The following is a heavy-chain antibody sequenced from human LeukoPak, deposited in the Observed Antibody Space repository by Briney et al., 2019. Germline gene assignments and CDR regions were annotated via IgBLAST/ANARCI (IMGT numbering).Heavy chain of an antibody. Sequence: GGSLRLSCAASGFTFSSYAMSWVRQAPGKGLEWVSAISGSGGSTYYADSVKGRFTISRDNSKNTLYLQMNSLRADDTAVYYCAKSVRGIAVAGYFDYWGQGTLVTVSS. J-gene: IGHJ4*02. CDR3: AKSVRGIAVAGYFDY. CDR2: ISGSGGST. V-gene: IGHV3-23*01. D-gene: IGHD6-19*01. CDR1: GFTFSSYA.